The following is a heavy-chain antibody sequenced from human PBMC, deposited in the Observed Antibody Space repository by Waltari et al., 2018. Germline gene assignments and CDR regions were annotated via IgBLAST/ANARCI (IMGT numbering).Heavy chain of an antibody. D-gene: IGHD6-13*01. CDR3: ARPVAAAGNYGMDA. Sequence: EVQLVESGGNLVQPGGSLRLSCIASGFPFSTYSMNWVRQAPGKGLGWLSYITGSSRTIYYPDSVKGRFTVSRDNAKNSLFLQMSSLRVEDTAVYYCARPVAAAGNYGMDAWGQGTTVTVSS. V-gene: IGHV3-48*04. J-gene: IGHJ6*02. CDR2: ITGSSRTI. CDR1: GFPFSTYS.